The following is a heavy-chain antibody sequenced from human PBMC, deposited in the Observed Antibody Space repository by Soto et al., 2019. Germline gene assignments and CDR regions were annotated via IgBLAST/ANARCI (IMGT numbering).Heavy chain of an antibody. Sequence: EVQLLDSGGGLVQPGGSLRLSCAASGFTFSTYAMSWVRQAPGKGLEWVSTITGSGSSTYYADSVKGRFTISRDNSKNKLALQMNSLRAEGTAVYYCAKDLYVDYGGVDNWGQGTLVTVSS. D-gene: IGHD4-17*01. CDR2: ITGSGSST. CDR1: GFTFSTYA. V-gene: IGHV3-23*01. J-gene: IGHJ4*02. CDR3: AKDLYVDYGGVDN.